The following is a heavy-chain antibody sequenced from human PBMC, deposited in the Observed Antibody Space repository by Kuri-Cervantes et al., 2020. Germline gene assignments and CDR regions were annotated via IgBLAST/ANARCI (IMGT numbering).Heavy chain of an antibody. CDR1: GFTFSSYG. CDR2: IRYDGSNK. V-gene: IGHV3-30*02. CDR3: TRDSWLSLDY. Sequence: GESLKISCAASGFTFSSYGMHWVRQAPGKGLEWVAFIRYDGSNKYYADSVKGRFTISRDNSKNTLYLQMNSLRAEDTAVYYCTRDSWLSLDYWGQGILVTVSS. D-gene: IGHD5-24*01. J-gene: IGHJ4*02.